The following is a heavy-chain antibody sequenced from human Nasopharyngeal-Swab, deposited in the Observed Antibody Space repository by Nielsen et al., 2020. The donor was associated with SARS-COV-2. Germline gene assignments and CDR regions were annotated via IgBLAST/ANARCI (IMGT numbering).Heavy chain of an antibody. V-gene: IGHV5-51*01. CDR1: GYSFTSYW. Sequence: GESLKISCKGSGYSFTSYWIGWVRQMPGKGLEWMGIIYPGDSDTRYSSSFQGQVTISADKSISTAYLQWSSLKASDTAMYYCARQPSQGDYYGSGSYFYYGMDVWGQGTTVTVSS. J-gene: IGHJ6*02. D-gene: IGHD3-10*01. CDR2: IYPGDSDT. CDR3: ARQPSQGDYYGSGSYFYYGMDV.